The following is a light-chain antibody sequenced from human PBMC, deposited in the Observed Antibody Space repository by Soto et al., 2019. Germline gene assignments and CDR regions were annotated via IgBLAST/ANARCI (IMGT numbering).Light chain of an antibody. CDR3: LQYQSDPAT. V-gene: IGKV1-17*01. J-gene: IGKJ4*01. Sequence: DIQMTQSPPSLSASVGDRVTITCRASHDIRNDLAWYQQKPGKAPKRLMHAASSLQTGIPSRFSGSGSGTDFTLTISSLQPEDFATYYCLQYQSDPATFGGGTKVESK. CDR1: HDIRND. CDR2: AAS.